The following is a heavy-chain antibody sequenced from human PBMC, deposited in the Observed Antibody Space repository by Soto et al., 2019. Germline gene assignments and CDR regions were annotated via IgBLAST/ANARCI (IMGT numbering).Heavy chain of an antibody. D-gene: IGHD2-15*01. CDR1: GFTFSSYA. J-gene: IGHJ1*01. CDR3: AKSPGGYCSGGSCYSSQH. V-gene: IGHV3-23*01. CDR2: ISGSGGST. Sequence: GGSLRLSCAASGFTFSSYAMSWVRQAPGKGLEWVSAISGSGGSTYYADSVKGRFTISRDNSKNTLYLQMNSLRAEDTAVYYCAKSPGGYCSGGSCYSSQHWGQGTLVTVSS.